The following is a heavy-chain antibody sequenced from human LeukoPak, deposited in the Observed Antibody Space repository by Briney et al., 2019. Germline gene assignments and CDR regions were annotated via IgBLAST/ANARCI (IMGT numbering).Heavy chain of an antibody. Sequence: GGSLRPSCAASGFTFSSYWMSWVRQAPGKGLEWVANIKQDGSEKYYVDSVKGRFTISRDNAKNSLYLQMNSLRAEDTAVYYCATSLWFGELLLDYWGQGTLVTVSS. CDR3: ATSLWFGELLLDY. D-gene: IGHD3-10*01. J-gene: IGHJ4*02. CDR1: GFTFSSYW. V-gene: IGHV3-7*03. CDR2: IKQDGSEK.